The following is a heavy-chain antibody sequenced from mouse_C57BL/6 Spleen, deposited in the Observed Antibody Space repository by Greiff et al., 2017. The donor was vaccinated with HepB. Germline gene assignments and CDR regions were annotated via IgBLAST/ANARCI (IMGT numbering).Heavy chain of an antibody. Sequence: QVQLQQPGAELVRPGSSVKLSCKASGYTFTSYWMHWVKQRPIQGLEWIGNIDPSDSETHYNQKFKDKATLTVDKSSSTAYMQLSSLTSEDSAVYYCAREGGSSYLYAMDYWGQGTSVTVSS. CDR2: IDPSDSET. D-gene: IGHD1-1*01. J-gene: IGHJ4*01. CDR3: AREGGSSYLYAMDY. CDR1: GYTFTSYW. V-gene: IGHV1-52*01.